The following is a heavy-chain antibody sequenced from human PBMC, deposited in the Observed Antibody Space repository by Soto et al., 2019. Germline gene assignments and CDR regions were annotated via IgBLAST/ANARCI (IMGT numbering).Heavy chain of an antibody. J-gene: IGHJ4*02. Sequence: PGGSLRLSCAASGFTFSSYSMNWVRQAPGKGLEWVSYISSSSSTIYYADSVKGRFTISRDNAKNSLYLQMNSLRDEDTAVYYCARDGAPPYYYDSSGYWDYFDYWGQGTLVTVSS. D-gene: IGHD3-22*01. CDR1: GFTFSSYS. CDR2: ISSSSSTI. CDR3: ARDGAPPYYYDSSGYWDYFDY. V-gene: IGHV3-48*02.